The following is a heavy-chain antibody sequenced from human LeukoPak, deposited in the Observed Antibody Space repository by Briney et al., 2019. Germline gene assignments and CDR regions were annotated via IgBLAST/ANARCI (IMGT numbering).Heavy chain of an antibody. CDR2: INQDASVR. D-gene: IGHD1-14*01. Sequence: GGSLRLSCAASGFSFSTYWMSWVRQTPEKGLEFVANINQDASVRNYMDSLKGRCTISRDNAKRSVYLEINSLRADDTAVYYCARDPGSSRFDRWGQGALVTVSS. CDR1: GFSFSTYW. V-gene: IGHV3-7*01. J-gene: IGHJ5*02. CDR3: ARDPGSSRFDR.